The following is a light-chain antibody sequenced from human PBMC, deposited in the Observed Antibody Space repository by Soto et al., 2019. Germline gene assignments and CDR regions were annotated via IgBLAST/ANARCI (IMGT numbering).Light chain of an antibody. CDR1: QSISSW. Sequence: DIQMTQSPSTLSASVGDRVTITCRASQSISSWLAWYQQKPGKAPKLLIYDASRLESRVPSRFSGSGSGTEFPLTISSLQPDDFATYYCQQYNSYVTFGGGTKVEIK. V-gene: IGKV1-5*01. CDR3: QQYNSYVT. J-gene: IGKJ4*01. CDR2: DAS.